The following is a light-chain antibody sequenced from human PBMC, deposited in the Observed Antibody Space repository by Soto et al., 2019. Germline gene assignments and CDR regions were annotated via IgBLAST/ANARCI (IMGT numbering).Light chain of an antibody. V-gene: IGLV2-14*01. CDR1: SSDVGSYNY. CDR2: EVS. CDR3: SSYTSGSTLVV. J-gene: IGLJ2*01. Sequence: QSALTQPASVSGSPEQSITISCTGTSSDVGSYNYVSWYQQHPGKAPKLMICEVSNRPSGVSNRFSGSKSGNTASLTISGLQAEDEADYYCSSYTSGSTLVVFGGGTKVTVL.